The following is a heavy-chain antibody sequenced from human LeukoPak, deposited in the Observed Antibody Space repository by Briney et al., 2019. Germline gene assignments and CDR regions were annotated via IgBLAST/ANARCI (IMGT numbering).Heavy chain of an antibody. Sequence: ASVKVSCKASGGTFSSYAISWVRQAPGQGLEWRGRIIPILGIANYAQKFQGRVTITADKSTSTAYMELSSLRSEDTAVYYCAIFLRYYYYGMDVWGQGTTVTVSS. CDR1: GGTFSSYA. D-gene: IGHD3-3*01. CDR2: IIPILGIA. J-gene: IGHJ6*02. V-gene: IGHV1-69*04. CDR3: AIFLRYYYYGMDV.